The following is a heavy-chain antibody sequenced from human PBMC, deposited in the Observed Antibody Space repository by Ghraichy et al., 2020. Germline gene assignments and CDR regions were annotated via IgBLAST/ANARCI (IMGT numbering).Heavy chain of an antibody. CDR3: ARHSREYSTSTFDH. Sequence: SETLSLTCTVSNGSISTYYWSWIRQPPGKGLEWVGYIYYSGTTNYNPSLKRRVTMSVDTSKNQFSLRLTSVTAADTAVYYCARHSREYSTSTFDHWGQGTLVTVSS. V-gene: IGHV4-59*08. CDR2: IYYSGTT. CDR1: NGSISTYY. D-gene: IGHD6-6*01. J-gene: IGHJ4*02.